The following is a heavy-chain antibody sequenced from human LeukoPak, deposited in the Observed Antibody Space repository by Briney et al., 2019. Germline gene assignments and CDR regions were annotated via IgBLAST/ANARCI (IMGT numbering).Heavy chain of an antibody. V-gene: IGHV4-31*03. Sequence: SETLSLTCTVSGGSISTGSYYWSWIRQHPGKGLEWIGCIYSSGSTYYNPSLKSRVTISVDTSKNQFSLKLSSLTAADTAVYYCARDDKGGWFDPWGQGTLVTVSS. CDR2: IYSSGST. CDR3: ARDDKGGWFDP. D-gene: IGHD3-16*01. CDR1: GGSISTGSYY. J-gene: IGHJ5*02.